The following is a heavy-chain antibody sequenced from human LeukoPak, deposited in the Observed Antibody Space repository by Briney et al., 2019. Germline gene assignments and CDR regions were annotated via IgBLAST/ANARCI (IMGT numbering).Heavy chain of an antibody. CDR2: IYYSGST. D-gene: IGHD6-13*01. V-gene: IGHV4-59*01. CDR3: ARAGSSWRPGGGPFDY. J-gene: IGHJ4*02. Sequence: SETLSLTCTVSGGSISSYYWSWIRQPPGKGLDWMGYIYYSGSTNYNPSLKSRVTISVDTSKNQFSLKLSSVTAADTAVYYCARAGSSWRPGGGPFDYWGQGTLVTVSS. CDR1: GGSISSYY.